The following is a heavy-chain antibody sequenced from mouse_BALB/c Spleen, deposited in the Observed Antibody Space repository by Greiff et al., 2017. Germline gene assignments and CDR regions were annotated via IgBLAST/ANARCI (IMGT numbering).Heavy chain of an antibody. J-gene: IGHJ4*01. V-gene: IGHV1-15*01. CDR2: IDPETGGT. CDR3: RDAMDY. Sequence: VQLQQSGAELVRPGASVTLSCKASGYTFTDYEMHWVKQTPVHGLEWIGAIDPETGGTAYNQKFKGKATLTADKSSSTAYMELRSLTSEDSAVDYCRDAMDYWGQGTSVTVSS. CDR1: GYTFTDYE.